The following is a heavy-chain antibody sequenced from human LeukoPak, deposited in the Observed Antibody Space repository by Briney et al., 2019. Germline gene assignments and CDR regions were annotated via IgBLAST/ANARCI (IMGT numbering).Heavy chain of an antibody. V-gene: IGHV1-8*01. CDR3: ARGRYYYDSSGLNWFDP. CDR1: GYTFTSYD. Sequence: ASVKDSCKASGYTFTSYDINWVRQATGQGLEWMGWMNPNSGNTGYAQKFQGRVTMTRNTSISTAYMELSSLRSEDTAVYYCARGRYYYDSSGLNWFDPWGQGTLVTVSS. J-gene: IGHJ5*02. CDR2: MNPNSGNT. D-gene: IGHD3-22*01.